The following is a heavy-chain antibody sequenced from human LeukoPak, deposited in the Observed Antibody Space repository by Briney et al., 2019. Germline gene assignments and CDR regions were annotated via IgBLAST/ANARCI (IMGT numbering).Heavy chain of an antibody. V-gene: IGHV1-8*03. CDR3: ARAPSWGGLSSGSYYFDY. CDR1: GYTFISYD. Sequence: GASVKVSCKASGYTFISYDINWVRQATGQGLEWMGWMNPNSGNTGYAQKFQGRVTITRNTSISTAYMELSSLRSEDTAVYCCARAPSWGGLSSGSYYFDYWGQGTLVTVSS. CDR2: MNPNSGNT. J-gene: IGHJ4*02. D-gene: IGHD6-19*01.